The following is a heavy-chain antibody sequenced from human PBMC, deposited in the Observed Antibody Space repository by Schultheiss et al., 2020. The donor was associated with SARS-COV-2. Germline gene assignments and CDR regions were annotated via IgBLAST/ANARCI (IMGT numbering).Heavy chain of an antibody. V-gene: IGHV3-30-3*01. D-gene: IGHD3-16*02. CDR3: AKEGRDYVWGSYRSRYYYYYMDV. CDR2: ISYDGSNK. Sequence: GGSLRLSCAASGFTFSSYAMHWVRQAPGKGLEWVAVISYDGSNKYYADSVKGRFTISRDNSKNSLYLQMNSLRAEDTALYYCAKEGRDYVWGSYRSRYYYYYMDVWGKGTTVTVSS. CDR1: GFTFSSYA. J-gene: IGHJ6*03.